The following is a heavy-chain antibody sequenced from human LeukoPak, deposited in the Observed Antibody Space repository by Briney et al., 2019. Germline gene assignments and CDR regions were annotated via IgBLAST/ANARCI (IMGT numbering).Heavy chain of an antibody. Sequence: ASVKVSCKASGYTFTNYAISWVRQAPGQGLEWMGWISAYNGNTKYAQKVQGRVTMTRDTSTSTAYMELRSLRSDDTAVYYCARDGHRRYHYDSSGREDAFDIWGQGTMVTVSS. V-gene: IGHV1-18*01. D-gene: IGHD3-22*01. CDR2: ISAYNGNT. CDR3: ARDGHRRYHYDSSGREDAFDI. J-gene: IGHJ3*02. CDR1: GYTFTNYA.